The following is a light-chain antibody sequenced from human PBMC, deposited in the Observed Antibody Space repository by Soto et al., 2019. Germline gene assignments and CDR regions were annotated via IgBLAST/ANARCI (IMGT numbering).Light chain of an antibody. CDR1: SSDVGTYNY. J-gene: IGLJ1*01. CDR2: EVS. Sequence: QSVLTQPRSVSGPPGQSVSISCSGTSSDVGTYNYVSWYQQHPGKAPKLMIHEVSNRPSGVSNRFSGSKSGNTASLTISGLQAEDEADYYCSSYTSSRAYVFGIGTKLTVL. V-gene: IGLV2-14*01. CDR3: SSYTSSRAYV.